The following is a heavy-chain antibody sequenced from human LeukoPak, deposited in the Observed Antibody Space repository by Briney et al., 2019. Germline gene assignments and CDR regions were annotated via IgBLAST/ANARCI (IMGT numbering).Heavy chain of an antibody. CDR1: GFTFSSYE. Sequence: GGSLRLSCAASGFTFSSYEMNWVRQAPGKGLEWVSYISSSGSTIYYADSVKGRFTISRDNAKNSLYLQMNSLRAEDTAVYYCARDIDYGGNSDLGYWGQGTLVTVSS. CDR3: ARDIDYGGNSDLGY. V-gene: IGHV3-48*03. D-gene: IGHD4-23*01. CDR2: ISSSGSTI. J-gene: IGHJ4*02.